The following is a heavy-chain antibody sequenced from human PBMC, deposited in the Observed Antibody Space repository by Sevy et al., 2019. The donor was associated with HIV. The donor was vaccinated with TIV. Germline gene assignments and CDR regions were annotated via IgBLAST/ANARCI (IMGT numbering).Heavy chain of an antibody. Sequence: ASVKVSCKTSGGTFSRHAISWVRQAPGQGLEWMGGIIPISGRGNYAQQFQGRVTITADESTSTAYMELSSLRSDDTAVYYCARPSYRYCSSTSCSGGGYYFDYWGQGTLVTVSS. J-gene: IGHJ4*02. V-gene: IGHV1-69*13. D-gene: IGHD2-2*01. CDR1: GGTFSRHA. CDR2: IIPISGRG. CDR3: ARPSYRYCSSTSCSGGGYYFDY.